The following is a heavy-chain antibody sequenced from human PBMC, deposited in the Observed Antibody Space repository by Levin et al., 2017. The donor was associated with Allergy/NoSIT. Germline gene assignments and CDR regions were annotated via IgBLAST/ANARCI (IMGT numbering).Heavy chain of an antibody. Sequence: GESLKISCAASGFTFSSDVISWVRQAPGKGLEWVSGISGSGDTTYYADSVKGRFTISRDNSKDTLYLQLNSLRVEDTAVYYCAKGSYCSAGTCYSRLGYWGQGTLVTVSS. V-gene: IGHV3-23*01. CDR3: AKGSYCSAGTCYSRLGY. CDR1: GFTFSSDV. J-gene: IGHJ4*02. CDR2: ISGSGDTT. D-gene: IGHD2-15*01.